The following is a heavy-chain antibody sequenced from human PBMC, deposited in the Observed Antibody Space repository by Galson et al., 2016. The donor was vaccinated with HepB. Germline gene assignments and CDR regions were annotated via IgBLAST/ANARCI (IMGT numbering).Heavy chain of an antibody. CDR2: IYYSGST. D-gene: IGHD6-13*01. Sequence: SETLSLTCTVSGGSISSSNYYWGWIRQPPGKGLEWIGSIYYSGSTYYNPSLKSRVTISIDTSKNQFSLKLSSVTAADTAVYYCARDSRSHGMAAADPWGQGTLVTVSS. V-gene: IGHV4-39*07. CDR3: ARDSRSHGMAAADP. J-gene: IGHJ5*02. CDR1: GGSISSSNYY.